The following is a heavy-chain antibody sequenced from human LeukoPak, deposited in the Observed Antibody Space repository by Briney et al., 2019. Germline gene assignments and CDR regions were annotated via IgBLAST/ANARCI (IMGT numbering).Heavy chain of an antibody. CDR1: GGSISSYY. Sequence: SETLSLTCTVSGGSISSYYWSWIRQPPGKGLEWIGYIYYSGSTNYNPSLKSRVTISVDTSKNQFSLKLSSVTAADTAVYYCAGSYYSPNDAFDIWGQGTMVTVSS. V-gene: IGHV4-59*01. D-gene: IGHD1-26*01. CDR3: AGSYYSPNDAFDI. CDR2: IYYSGST. J-gene: IGHJ3*02.